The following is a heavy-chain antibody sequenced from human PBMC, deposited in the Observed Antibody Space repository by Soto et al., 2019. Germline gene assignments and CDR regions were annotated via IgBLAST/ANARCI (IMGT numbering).Heavy chain of an antibody. CDR1: GFTFISYS. CDR2: ISSSSSYI. V-gene: IGHV3-21*01. CDR3: ARGDTAMVDYYYYYGMDV. Sequence: GGSLRLSCAASGFTFISYSINWVRHAPFKGLEWVSSISSSSSYIYYADSVKGRFTISRDNAKNSLYLQMNSLRAEDTAVYYCARGDTAMVDYYYYYGMDVWGQGTTVTVSS. D-gene: IGHD5-18*01. J-gene: IGHJ6*02.